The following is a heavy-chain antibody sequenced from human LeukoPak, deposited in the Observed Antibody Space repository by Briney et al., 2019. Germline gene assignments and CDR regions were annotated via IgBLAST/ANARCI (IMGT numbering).Heavy chain of an antibody. CDR1: GGSISSGGYY. CDR2: IYYSGST. Sequence: PSQTLSLTCTVSGGSISSGGYYWSWIRPHPGKGLEWIGYIYYSGSTYYNPSLKSRVTISVDTSKNQFSLKLSSVTAADTAVYYCARGRGGNPDYWGQGTLVTVSS. CDR3: ARGRGGNPDY. V-gene: IGHV4-31*03. D-gene: IGHD2-15*01. J-gene: IGHJ4*02.